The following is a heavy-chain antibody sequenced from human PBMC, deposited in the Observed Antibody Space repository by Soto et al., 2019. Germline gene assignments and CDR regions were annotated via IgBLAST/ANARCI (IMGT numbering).Heavy chain of an antibody. J-gene: IGHJ3*01. V-gene: IGHV3-21*01. CDR3: ARGIISSSLVTFDV. Sequence: GGSLRLSCAASVFTFTRYSMNWVRQAPGKGLEWVSTISSTSTNIYYADSVKGRFAISRDNPKNSLFLQMNSLRAEDMAVYYCARGIISSSLVTFDVWGQGTVVTVSS. D-gene: IGHD2-2*01. CDR1: VFTFTRYS. CDR2: ISSTSTNI.